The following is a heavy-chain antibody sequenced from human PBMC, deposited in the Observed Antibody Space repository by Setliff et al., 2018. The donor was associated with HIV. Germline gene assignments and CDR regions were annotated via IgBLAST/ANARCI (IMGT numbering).Heavy chain of an antibody. CDR1: GDTFSSYA. CDR2: IIPIFATA. CDR3: APIDPFPHDYSNS. D-gene: IGHD4-4*01. J-gene: IGHJ4*02. Sequence: SVKVSCKASGDTFSSYALSWVRQAPGQGLEWMGGIIPIFATANYAQKFKGRVTITADESMTTAYMELSSLRSEDTAVYYCAPIDPFPHDYSNSWGQGTPVTVSS. V-gene: IGHV1-69*13.